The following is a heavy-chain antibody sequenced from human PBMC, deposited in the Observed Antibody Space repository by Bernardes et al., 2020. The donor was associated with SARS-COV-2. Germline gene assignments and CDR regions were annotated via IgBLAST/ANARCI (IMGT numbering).Heavy chain of an antibody. Sequence: GSLRLSCAASGFTFSSYAMHWVRQAPGKGLEWVAVISYDGSNKYYADSVKGRFTISRDNSKNTLYLQMNSLRAEDTAVYYCARDLGMVFPVDYWGQGTLVTVSS. CDR2: ISYDGSNK. CDR1: GFTFSSYA. J-gene: IGHJ4*02. CDR3: ARDLGMVFPVDY. D-gene: IGHD2-8*01. V-gene: IGHV3-30-3*01.